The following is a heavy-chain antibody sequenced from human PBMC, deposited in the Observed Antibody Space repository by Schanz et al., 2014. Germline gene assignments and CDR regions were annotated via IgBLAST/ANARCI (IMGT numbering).Heavy chain of an antibody. CDR2: ISDSGTYT. D-gene: IGHD6-19*01. CDR3: AASSGWHPSTDY. V-gene: IGHV3-11*05. CDR1: GFVFGDYY. J-gene: IGHJ4*02. Sequence: QVQVVQSGGGLVKPGGSLRLSCAASGFVFGDYYMTWIRQAPGKGLEWFSYISDSGTYTNYADSVKGRFTISRDNAKSSLYLQMNSLRVEDTAVYYCAASSGWHPSTDYWGQGTLVTVSS.